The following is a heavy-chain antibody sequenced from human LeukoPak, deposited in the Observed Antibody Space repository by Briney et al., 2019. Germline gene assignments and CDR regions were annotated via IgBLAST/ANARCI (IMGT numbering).Heavy chain of an antibody. J-gene: IGHJ4*02. D-gene: IGHD5-12*01. Sequence: GGSLRLSCAASGFTFVDSWMNWVRQAPGKGLEWVANIKQDGNEKYYVDSVKGRFTISRDNAKNSLYLQMNSLRVEDTAIYYCARGGYDWGQGTLVTVSS. V-gene: IGHV3-7*01. CDR1: GFTFVDSW. CDR2: IKQDGNEK. CDR3: ARGGYD.